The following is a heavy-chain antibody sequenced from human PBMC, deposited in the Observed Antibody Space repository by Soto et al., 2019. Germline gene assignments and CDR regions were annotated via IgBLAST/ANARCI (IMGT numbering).Heavy chain of an antibody. V-gene: IGHV4-39*01. CDR2: IYYSGST. CDR1: GGSISSSSYY. CDR3: ARHRAVDGRGYSWFDP. J-gene: IGHJ5*02. Sequence: PSETLSLSCTVSGGSISSSSYYWGWIRQPPGKGLEWIGSIYYSGSTYYNPSLKSRVTISVDTSKNQFSLKLSSVTAADTAVYYCARHRAVDGRGYSWFDPWGPGPRVTVSS. D-gene: IGHD6-19*01.